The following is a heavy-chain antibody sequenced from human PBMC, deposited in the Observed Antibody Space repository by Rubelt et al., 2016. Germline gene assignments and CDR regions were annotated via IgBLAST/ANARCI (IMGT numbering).Heavy chain of an antibody. J-gene: IGHJ4*02. CDR1: GGSMRTYY. D-gene: IGHD6-19*01. Sequence: QVQLQESGPGLVNPSETLSLTCTVSGGSMRTYYWSWIRQPPGKGLEWIGYVYYSGSTNYNPSLKSRVTISVDTSKNPFTRKLNSVTAADTAVDYCARGKTVAEYWGQGTLITVSS. CDR3: ARGKTVAEY. CDR2: VYYSGST. V-gene: IGHV4-59*01.